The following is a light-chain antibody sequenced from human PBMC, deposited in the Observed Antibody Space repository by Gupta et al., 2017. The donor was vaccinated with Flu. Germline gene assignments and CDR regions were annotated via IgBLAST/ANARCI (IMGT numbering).Light chain of an antibody. Sequence: SSDVRGYNYDSWYQHHPGKAPQLMIFDVTKRPSGVPDRFSGSKSGNTASLTVSGLQADDEADYYCCSYGGSSTYVVFGGGTKRTVL. CDR2: DVT. CDR1: SSDVRGYNY. J-gene: IGLJ2*01. CDR3: CSYGGSSTYVV. V-gene: IGLV2-11*01.